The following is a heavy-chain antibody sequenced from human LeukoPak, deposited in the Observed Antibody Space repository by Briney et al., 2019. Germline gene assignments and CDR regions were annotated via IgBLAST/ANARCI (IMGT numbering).Heavy chain of an antibody. J-gene: IGHJ5*02. D-gene: IGHD1-7*01. CDR2: FDPEDGET. CDR1: GYTLTELS. V-gene: IGHV1-24*01. CDR3: ATAHGNYQPPFWWFDP. Sequence: ASVKVSCKVSGYTLTELSMHWVRQAPGKGLEWMGGFDPEDGETIYAQKFQGRVTMTEDTSTDTAYMELSSLRSEDTAVYYCATAHGNYQPPFWWFDPWGQGTLVTVSS.